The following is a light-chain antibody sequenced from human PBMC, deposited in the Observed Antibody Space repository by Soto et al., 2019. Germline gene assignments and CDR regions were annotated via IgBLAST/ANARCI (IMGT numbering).Light chain of an antibody. J-gene: IGKJ1*01. CDR1: QTINSY. CDR2: AAS. CDR3: QQHYTTPWT. Sequence: DIQMTQSPSSLSASVGDRVTITCRASQTINSYLNWYQQKSGKAPKLLIYAASSLQSGVPSRFCGRGSGTEFTLTISSLQPEDFATYHCQQHYTTPWTFGQGTKVEVK. V-gene: IGKV1-39*01.